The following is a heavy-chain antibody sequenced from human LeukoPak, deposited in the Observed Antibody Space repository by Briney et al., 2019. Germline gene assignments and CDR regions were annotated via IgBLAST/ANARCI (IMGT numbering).Heavy chain of an antibody. J-gene: IGHJ4*02. Sequence: GGSPRLSCAASGFTFSSYSMNWVRQAPGKGLEWVSSISSSSSYIYYADSVKGRFTISRDNAKNSLYLQMNSLRAEDTAVYYCARDYYDSSGVFDYWGQGTLVTVSS. CDR3: ARDYYDSSGVFDY. CDR1: GFTFSSYS. V-gene: IGHV3-21*01. CDR2: ISSSSSYI. D-gene: IGHD3-22*01.